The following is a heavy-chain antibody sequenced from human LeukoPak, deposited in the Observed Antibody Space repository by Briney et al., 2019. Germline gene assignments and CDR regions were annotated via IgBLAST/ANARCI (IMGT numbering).Heavy chain of an antibody. CDR3: ARDRTQYYYFDY. J-gene: IGHJ4*02. D-gene: IGHD2/OR15-2a*01. CDR1: GFTFSTFA. Sequence: GGSLRLSCAASGFTFSTFAMIWVRQPPGKGLEWVSAIYISGSTYHADSVKGRFIVSRDTSKNTLFLQMNSLRAEDTAVYYCARDRTQYYYFDYWGQGTLVTVSS. V-gene: IGHV3-66*01. CDR2: IYISGST.